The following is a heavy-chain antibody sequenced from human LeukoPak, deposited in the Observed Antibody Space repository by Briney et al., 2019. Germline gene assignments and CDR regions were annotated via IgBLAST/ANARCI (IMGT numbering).Heavy chain of an antibody. V-gene: IGHV3-9*01. D-gene: IGHD6-13*01. J-gene: IGHJ6*03. Sequence: GRSLRLSCAASGFTFDDYGMHWVRQAPGKGLEWVSGISWNSGGIGYADSVKGRFTISRDNAKNSLYLQMNSLRADDTALYYCAKAAPTYYYYHMDVWGEGTTVTVSS. CDR3: AKAAPTYYYYHMDV. CDR1: GFTFDDYG. CDR2: ISWNSGGI.